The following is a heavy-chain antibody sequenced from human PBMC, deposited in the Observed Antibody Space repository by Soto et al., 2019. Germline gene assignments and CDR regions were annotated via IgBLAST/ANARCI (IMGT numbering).Heavy chain of an antibody. Sequence: GGSLRLSCGAAGFTFSSYSMNWVRQAPGKGLEWVSYISGSSVSIYYADSVKGRFTVSRDNAQNSLFLEMNSLRDEDTAVYYCARLTSILYGMDVWGLVTTVTVSS. V-gene: IGHV3-48*02. CDR1: GFTFSSYS. J-gene: IGHJ6*02. CDR3: ARLTSILYGMDV. D-gene: IGHD2-15*01. CDR2: ISGSSVSI.